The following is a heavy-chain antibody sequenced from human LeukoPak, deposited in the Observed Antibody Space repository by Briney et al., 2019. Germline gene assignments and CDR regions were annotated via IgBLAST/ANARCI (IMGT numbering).Heavy chain of an antibody. J-gene: IGHJ4*02. Sequence: SVKVSCKASGGTFSSYAISWVRQAPGQGLEWMGRIIPILGIANYAQKFQGRVTITADKSTSTAYMELSSLRSEDTAVYYCAADPSYSSGYRYYFDYWGQGTLVTVSS. CDR1: GGTFSSYA. D-gene: IGHD3-22*01. V-gene: IGHV1-69*04. CDR2: IIPILGIA. CDR3: AADPSYSSGYRYYFDY.